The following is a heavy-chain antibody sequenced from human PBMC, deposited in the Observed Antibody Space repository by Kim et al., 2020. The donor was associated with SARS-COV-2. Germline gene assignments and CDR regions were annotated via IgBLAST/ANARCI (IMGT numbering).Heavy chain of an antibody. D-gene: IGHD3-22*01. J-gene: IGHJ3*02. V-gene: IGHV1-24*01. CDR2: FDPEDGET. Sequence: ASVKVSCKVSGYTLTELSMHWVRQAPGKGLEWMGGFDPEDGETIYAQKFQGRVTMTEDTSTDTAYMELSSLRSEDTAVYYCATDRPLSLYYYDSSGYYYAGHAFDIWGQGTMVTVSS. CDR3: ATDRPLSLYYYDSSGYYYAGHAFDI. CDR1: GYTLTELS.